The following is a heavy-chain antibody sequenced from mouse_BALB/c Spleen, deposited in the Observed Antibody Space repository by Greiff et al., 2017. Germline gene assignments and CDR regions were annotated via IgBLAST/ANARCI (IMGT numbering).Heavy chain of an antibody. V-gene: IGHV1S29*02. J-gene: IGHJ3*01. CDR1: GYTFTDYN. D-gene: IGHD6-2*01. CDR2: IYPYKGGT. Sequence: VQLQQSGPELVKPGASVKISCKASGYTFTDYNMHWVKQSHGKRLEWIGYIYPYKGGTGYNQKFKSKATLTVDNSSSTAYMELRSLTSEDSAVYYCARGDGPGVSFAYWGQGTLVTVSA. CDR3: ARGDGPGVSFAY.